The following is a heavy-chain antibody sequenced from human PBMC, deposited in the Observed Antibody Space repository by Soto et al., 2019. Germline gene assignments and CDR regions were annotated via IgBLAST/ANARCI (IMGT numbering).Heavy chain of an antibody. CDR3: ASHLRPTNWGGGYFDY. CDR2: INHSGST. D-gene: IGHD7-27*01. J-gene: IGHJ4*02. V-gene: IGHV4-34*01. CDR1: GGSFSGYY. Sequence: SETLSLTCAVYGGSFSGYYLSWIRQPPGKGLEWIGEINHSGSTNYNPSLKSRVTISVDTSKNQFSLKLTSVTAADTAVYYCASHLRPTNWGGGYFDYWGQGPLVTVSS.